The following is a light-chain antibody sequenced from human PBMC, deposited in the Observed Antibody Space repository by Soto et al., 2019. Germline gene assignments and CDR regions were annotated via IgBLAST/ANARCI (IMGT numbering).Light chain of an antibody. CDR1: SSNIGNNY. J-gene: IGLJ2*01. CDR3: GTWDSRLSAVV. Sequence: QSVLTQPPSVSAAPGQKVTISCSGSSSNIGNNYVSWYQQFPGTAPKLLIYDNNKRPPGIPHRFSGSKSGTSATLDITGLQTGDEADYYCGTWDSRLSAVVFGGGTKLTVL. V-gene: IGLV1-51*01. CDR2: DNN.